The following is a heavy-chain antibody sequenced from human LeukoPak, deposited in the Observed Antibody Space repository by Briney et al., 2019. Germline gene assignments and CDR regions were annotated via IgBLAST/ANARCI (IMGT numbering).Heavy chain of an antibody. D-gene: IGHD3-10*01. J-gene: IGHJ4*02. Sequence: SVKVSCKASGGTFSSYAISWVRQAPGQGLEWMGRIIPNLGIANYAQKFQGRGTITADKSTSTAYMELSSLRSEDTAVYYCAESREISRLGITMVRGVIKVWGQGTLVTVSS. V-gene: IGHV1-69*04. CDR1: GGTFSSYA. CDR2: IIPNLGIA. CDR3: AESREISRLGITMVRGVIKV.